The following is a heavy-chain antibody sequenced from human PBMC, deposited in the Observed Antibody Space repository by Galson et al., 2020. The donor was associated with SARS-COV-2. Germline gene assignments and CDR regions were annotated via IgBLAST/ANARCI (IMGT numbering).Heavy chain of an antibody. Sequence: GESLKISCAASGFTFSSYAMHWVRQAPGKGLEWVAVIPYDGSTKYYADSVTGRFTISRDNSKNTLYLQMNSLRAEDTAVYYCARGLRYFDWFGYWGQGTLVTVS. J-gene: IGHJ5*01. CDR3: ARGLRYFDWFGY. CDR1: GFTFSSYA. V-gene: IGHV3-30*04. CDR2: IPYDGSTK. D-gene: IGHD3-9*01.